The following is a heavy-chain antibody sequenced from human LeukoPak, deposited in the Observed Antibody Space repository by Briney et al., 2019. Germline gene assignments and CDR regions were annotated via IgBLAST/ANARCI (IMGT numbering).Heavy chain of an antibody. CDR3: ASIGYSSSWLS. CDR1: GFTFSSYA. J-gene: IGHJ5*02. CDR2: ISYDGSNK. Sequence: QPGGSLRLSCAASGFTFSSYAMHWVRQAPGKGLEWVAVISYDGSNKYYADSVKGRFTISRDNSKNTLYLQMNSLRAEDTAVYYCASIGYSSSWLSWGQGTLVTVSS. D-gene: IGHD6-13*01. V-gene: IGHV3-30*04.